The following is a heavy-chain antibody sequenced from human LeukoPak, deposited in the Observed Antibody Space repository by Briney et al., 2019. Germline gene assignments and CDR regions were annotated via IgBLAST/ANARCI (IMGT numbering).Heavy chain of an antibody. V-gene: IGHV1-2*02. D-gene: IGHD5-12*01. Sequence: ASVKVSCKASGYTFTGYYMHWVRQALGQGLEWMGWINPNSGGTNYAQKFQGRVTMTRDTSISTAYMELSRLRSDDTAVYYCARGDSGYDVFDYWGQGTLVTVSS. CDR1: GYTFTGYY. CDR2: INPNSGGT. J-gene: IGHJ4*02. CDR3: ARGDSGYDVFDY.